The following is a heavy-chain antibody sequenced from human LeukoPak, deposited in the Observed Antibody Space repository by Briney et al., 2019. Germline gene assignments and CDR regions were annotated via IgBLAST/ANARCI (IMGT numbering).Heavy chain of an antibody. CDR2: LYHSGNT. Sequence: PSEPLSLTCTVSGYSISSGYYWGWIRQPPGKGLEWIANLYHSGNTYYNPSLKSRVTISVDTSRNQSSLTLNSATAADTAVYFCARRAYSAAYWKHFDYWGQGTLVTVSS. V-gene: IGHV4-38-2*02. CDR3: ARRAYSAAYWKHFDY. D-gene: IGHD1-1*01. CDR1: GYSISSGYY. J-gene: IGHJ4*02.